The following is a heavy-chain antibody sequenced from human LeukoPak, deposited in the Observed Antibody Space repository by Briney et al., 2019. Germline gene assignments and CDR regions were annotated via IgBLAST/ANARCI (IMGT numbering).Heavy chain of an antibody. Sequence: PSETLSLTCTVSGGSISSGGYYWSWIRQHPGKGLEWIGYIYYSGSTYYNASLKSRVTISVDTSKNQFSLNLRSVTAADTAVYYCAREGGWPNWFDPWGQGTLVTVSS. V-gene: IGHV4-31*03. CDR3: AREGGWPNWFDP. CDR1: GGSISSGGYY. D-gene: IGHD6-19*01. J-gene: IGHJ5*02. CDR2: IYYSGST.